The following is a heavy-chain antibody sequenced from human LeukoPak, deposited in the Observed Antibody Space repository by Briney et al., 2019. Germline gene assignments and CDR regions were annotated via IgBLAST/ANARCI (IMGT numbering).Heavy chain of an antibody. CDR1: GGTFNRFA. D-gene: IGHD3-22*01. V-gene: IGHV1-69*13. J-gene: IGHJ3*02. CDR2: IITFFGTT. Sequence: SVKVSCKASGGTFNRFAISWVRQAPGQGLEWMGGIITFFGTTNYAQKFQGRVTITADESTRTAYMELSSLRSEDTAVYYCAKCSTYYYDSSAYYLDGFDIWGQGTMVTVSS. CDR3: AKCSTYYYDSSAYYLDGFDI.